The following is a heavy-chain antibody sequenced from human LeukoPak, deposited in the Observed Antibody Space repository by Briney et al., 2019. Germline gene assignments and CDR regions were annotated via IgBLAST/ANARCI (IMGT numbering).Heavy chain of an antibody. CDR1: GGTFSTYA. J-gene: IGHJ4*02. CDR3: ARDDNYGIFVNVDY. Sequence: GASVKVSCKASGGTFSTYAISWVRQAPGQGLEWMGGITPIYGTANYAQKFQGRVTVTADTSTSTAYMELSSLRSDDTAVYYCARDDNYGIFVNVDYWGQGTLVTVSS. D-gene: IGHD4-11*01. CDR2: ITPIYGTA. V-gene: IGHV1-69*06.